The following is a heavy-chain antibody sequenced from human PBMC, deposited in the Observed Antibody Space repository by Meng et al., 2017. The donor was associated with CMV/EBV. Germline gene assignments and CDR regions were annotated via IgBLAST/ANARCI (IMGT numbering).Heavy chain of an antibody. CDR3: ARERLLRWGGAFDI. V-gene: IGHV3-30-3*01. J-gene: IGHJ3*02. CDR1: GFTFSSYA. CDR2: ISYDGSNK. Sequence: GGSLRLSCAASGFTFSSYAVYWVRQAPGKGLEWVAVISYDGSNKYYADSVKGRFTISRDNSKNTLYLQMNSLRAEDTAVYYCARERLLRWGGAFDIWGQGTMVTVSS. D-gene: IGHD2-21*01.